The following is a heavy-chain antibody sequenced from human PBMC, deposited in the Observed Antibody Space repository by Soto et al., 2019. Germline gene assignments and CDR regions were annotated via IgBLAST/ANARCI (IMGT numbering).Heavy chain of an antibody. D-gene: IGHD6-19*01. CDR3: ARDRQSSGWLDAFDS. CDR2: IFTGGST. Sequence: EVQLVESGGGLVQPGGSLRLSCAASGFTVSSNYMSWVRQAPGKGLEWVSVIFTGGSTYYADSVKGRFTISRHSSMNTVYLQRDSLRAEDTAVYYCARDRQSSGWLDAFDSWGQGTMVTVSS. V-gene: IGHV3-53*04. J-gene: IGHJ3*02. CDR1: GFTVSSNY.